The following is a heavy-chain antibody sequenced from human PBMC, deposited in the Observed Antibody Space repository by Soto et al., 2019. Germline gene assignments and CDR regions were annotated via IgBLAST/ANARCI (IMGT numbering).Heavy chain of an antibody. J-gene: IGHJ4*02. V-gene: IGHV3-30-3*01. CDR3: ARKGPA. CDR2: ISYDGSNK. Sequence: GGSLRLSCAASGFTFSSYAMHWVRQAPGKGLEWVAVISYDGSNKYYADSVKGRFTISRDNSKNTLYLQMNSLRAEDTAVYYWARKGPAWGQGPLVTVSS. CDR1: GFTFSSYA.